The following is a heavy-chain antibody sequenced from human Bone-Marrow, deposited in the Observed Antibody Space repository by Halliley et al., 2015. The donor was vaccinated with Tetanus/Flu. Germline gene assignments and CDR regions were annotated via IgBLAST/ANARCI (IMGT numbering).Heavy chain of an antibody. J-gene: IGHJ1*01. D-gene: IGHD5-18*01. V-gene: IGHV5-51*01. Sequence: GLIYPGASDTRYSPSFQGQVTISADKSISTAYLQWNSLKASDTAIYYCARTTGSSYGSFQHWGQGTPVTVTS. CDR3: ARTTGSSYGSFQH. CDR2: IYPGASDT.